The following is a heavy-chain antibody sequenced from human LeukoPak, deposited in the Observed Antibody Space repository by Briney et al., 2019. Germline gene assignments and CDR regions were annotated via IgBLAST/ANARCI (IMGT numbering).Heavy chain of an antibody. V-gene: IGHV3-30*02. CDR1: GFTFSSYG. J-gene: IGHJ5*02. D-gene: IGHD3-10*01. Sequence: GGSLRLSCAASGFTFSSYGMHWVRQAPGKGLEWVTFIRYDGSNKYYADSVKGRFTISRDNSKSTLYLQMNSLRAEDTAVYYCARGGYYGLGNDFRFDPWGQGTLVTVSS. CDR3: ARGGYYGLGNDFRFDP. CDR2: IRYDGSNK.